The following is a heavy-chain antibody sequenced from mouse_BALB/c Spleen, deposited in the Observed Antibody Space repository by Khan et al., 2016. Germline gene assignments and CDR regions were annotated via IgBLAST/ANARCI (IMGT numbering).Heavy chain of an antibody. CDR2: ISSGGSYI. D-gene: IGHD2-3*01. CDR3: TNIYDGYYEFAY. CDR1: GFIFSSYT. J-gene: IGHJ3*01. Sequence: EVELVESGGGLVKPGGSLKLSCAASGFIFSSYTMSWVRQTPEKRLEWVATISSGGSYIYYPDSVKGRFTISRDNAKNTLYLQMSSLKSEDTAIYYCTNIYDGYYEFAYWGQGTLVTVSA. V-gene: IGHV5-6-4*01.